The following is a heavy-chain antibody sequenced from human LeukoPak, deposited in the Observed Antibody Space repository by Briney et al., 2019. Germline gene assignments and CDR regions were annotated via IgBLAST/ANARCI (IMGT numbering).Heavy chain of an antibody. CDR1: GFTFSSSG. CDR2: IWYDGSNK. D-gene: IGHD4-11*01. CDR3: VRVGYTNYGIDY. J-gene: IGHJ4*02. Sequence: GGSLRLSCAVSGFTFSSSGMHWVRHAPGKGLEWVAVIWYDGSNKYYADSVKGRFTISRDSSKNTLDLQMNSLRAEDTAVYYCVRVGYTNYGIDYWGQGTLVTVSS. V-gene: IGHV3-33*01.